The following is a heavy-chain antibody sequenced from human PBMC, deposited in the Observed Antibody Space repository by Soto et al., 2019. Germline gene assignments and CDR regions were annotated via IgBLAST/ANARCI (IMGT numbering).Heavy chain of an antibody. D-gene: IGHD4-17*01. CDR1: GGSISSYY. CDR2: IYYSGSS. Sequence: PSETLSLTCTVSGGSISSYYWSWIRQPPGRGLAWIGYIYYSGSSNYNPSLKSRVTISVDTSKNQFSLKLSSVTAADTAVYYCARRYGPGFDYWGQGTLVTVSS. V-gene: IGHV4-59*08. J-gene: IGHJ4*02. CDR3: ARRYGPGFDY.